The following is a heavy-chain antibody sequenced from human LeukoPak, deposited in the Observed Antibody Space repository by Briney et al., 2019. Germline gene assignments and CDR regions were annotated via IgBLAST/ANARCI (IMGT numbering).Heavy chain of an antibody. Sequence: GGSLRLSCVASGFTFSNYAIHWVRRPPGKGLEWVAVMSTDGSLQYYANSVKGRFTISRDNYKSTLFLQMNSLGAADTAVYYCGRQVAPGQWLVNLWGQGTLVTVSS. CDR1: GFTFSNYA. J-gene: IGHJ5*02. CDR3: GRQVAPGQWLVNL. CDR2: MSTDGSLQ. D-gene: IGHD6-19*01. V-gene: IGHV3-30*01.